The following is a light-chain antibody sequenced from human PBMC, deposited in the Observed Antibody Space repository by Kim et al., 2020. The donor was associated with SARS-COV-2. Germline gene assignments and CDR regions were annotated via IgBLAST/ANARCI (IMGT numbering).Light chain of an antibody. CDR2: GAS. J-gene: IGKJ1*01. V-gene: IGKV3-20*01. CDR3: QQYGSSQWT. Sequence: DIVLTQSPGTLPLSPGERATLSCRASQTVSSSNLAWYQQKPGQAPRLLIYGASSRATGIPDRFSGSGSGTDFTLTISRLEPEDFAVYFCQQYGSSQWTFGQGTKVDIK. CDR1: QTVSSSN.